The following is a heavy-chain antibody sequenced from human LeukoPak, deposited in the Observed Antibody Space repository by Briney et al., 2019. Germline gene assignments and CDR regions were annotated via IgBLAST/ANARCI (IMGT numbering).Heavy chain of an antibody. Sequence: GESLKISFKGSGYSFSIYWIAWVRPMPGKGLKWMGIIYPDDSDARYRPSFQGQVTISADKSISTAYLQWSSLKASDTAMYYCARQGYCSSTSCYVDFWGQGTLVTVSS. D-gene: IGHD2-2*01. V-gene: IGHV5-51*01. J-gene: IGHJ4*02. CDR3: ARQGYCSSTSCYVDF. CDR1: GYSFSIYW. CDR2: IYPDDSDA.